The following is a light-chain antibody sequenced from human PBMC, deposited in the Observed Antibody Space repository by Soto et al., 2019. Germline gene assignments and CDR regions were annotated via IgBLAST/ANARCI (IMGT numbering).Light chain of an antibody. CDR3: SAYTSSSALYV. CDR2: DVT. CDR1: SSDVGDNNY. V-gene: IGLV2-14*01. Sequence: QSALTQPASVSGSPGQSITISCTGTSSDVGDNNYVSWYQQHPGKAPKLMIYDVTHRPSGISHRLSGSKSGNTASLTISGLQAEDKADYYCSAYTSSSALYVFGTGTKLTVL. J-gene: IGLJ1*01.